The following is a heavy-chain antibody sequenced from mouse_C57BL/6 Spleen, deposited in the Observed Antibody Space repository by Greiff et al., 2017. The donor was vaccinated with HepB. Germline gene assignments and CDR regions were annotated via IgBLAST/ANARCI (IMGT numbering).Heavy chain of an antibody. CDR3: ARSNYYYAMDY. CDR2: ISYDGSN. D-gene: IGHD2-5*01. V-gene: IGHV3-6*01. CDR1: GYSITSGYY. Sequence: EVQRVESGPGLVKPSQSLSLTCSVTGYSITSGYYWNWIRQFPGNKLEWMGYISYDGSNNYNPSLKNRISITRDTSKNQFFLKLNSVTTEDTATYYCARSNYYYAMDYWGQGTSVTVSS. J-gene: IGHJ4*01.